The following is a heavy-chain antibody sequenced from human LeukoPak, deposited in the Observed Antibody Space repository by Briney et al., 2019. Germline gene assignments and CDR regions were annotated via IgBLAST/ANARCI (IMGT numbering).Heavy chain of an antibody. CDR2: ISGSGGST. V-gene: IGHV3-23*01. CDR1: GFTFSSYG. D-gene: IGHD3-22*01. J-gene: IGHJ4*02. Sequence: GGSLRLSCAASGFTFSSYGMHWVRQAPGKGLEWVSAISGSGGSTYYADSVKGRFTISRDNSENTLYLQMNSLRAEDTAVYYCAKEYYYDSSGYYKFDYWGQGTLVTVSS. CDR3: AKEYYYDSSGYYKFDY.